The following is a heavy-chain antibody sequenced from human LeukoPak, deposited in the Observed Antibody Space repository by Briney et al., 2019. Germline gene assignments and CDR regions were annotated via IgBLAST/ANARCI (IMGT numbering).Heavy chain of an antibody. Sequence: SETLSLTCTVSGGSISSYYWSWIPQPPGKGLEWIGYIYYSGSTNYNPSLKSRVTISVDTSKNQFSLKLSSVTAADTAVYYCARVSGITMIVVVPEDGFDIWGQGTMVTVSS. J-gene: IGHJ3*02. CDR1: GGSISSYY. V-gene: IGHV4-59*01. D-gene: IGHD3-22*01. CDR2: IYYSGST. CDR3: ARVSGITMIVVVPEDGFDI.